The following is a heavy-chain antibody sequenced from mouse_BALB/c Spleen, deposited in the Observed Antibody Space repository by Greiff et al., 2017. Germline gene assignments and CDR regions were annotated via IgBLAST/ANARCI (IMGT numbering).Heavy chain of an antibody. J-gene: IGHJ3*01. D-gene: IGHD1-2*01. CDR3: ARGELRRGSFFAY. CDR2: INPSTGYT. V-gene: IGHV1-7*01. CDR1: GYTFTSYW. Sequence: VQLQQSGAELAKPGASVKMSCKASGYTFTSYWMHWVKQRPGQGLEWIGYINPSTGYTEYNQKFKDKATLTADKSSSTAYMQLSSLTSEDSAVYYCARGELRRGSFFAYWGQGTLVTVSA.